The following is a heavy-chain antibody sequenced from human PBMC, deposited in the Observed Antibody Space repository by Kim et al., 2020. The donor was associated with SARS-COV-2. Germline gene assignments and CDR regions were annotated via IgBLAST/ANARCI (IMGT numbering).Heavy chain of an antibody. V-gene: IGHV3-23*01. CDR1: GFTFSSYA. D-gene: IGHD3-22*01. Sequence: GGSLRLSCAASGFTFSSYAMSWVRQAPGKGLEWVSAIRGSGGSTYYADSVKGRFTISRDNSKNTLYLQMNSLRAEDTAVYYCAKGERITMIVVVSVFDYWGQGTLVTVSS. J-gene: IGHJ4*02. CDR3: AKGERITMIVVVSVFDY. CDR2: IRGSGGST.